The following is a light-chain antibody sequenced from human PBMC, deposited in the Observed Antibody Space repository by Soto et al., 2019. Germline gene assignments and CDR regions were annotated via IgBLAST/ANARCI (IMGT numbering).Light chain of an antibody. CDR2: DAS. CDR1: QSISSW. J-gene: IGKJ4*01. V-gene: IGKV1-5*01. CDR3: QQSYSTPLT. Sequence: DIQMTQSPSALSASVGDRATITCRASQSISSWLAWYQQKPGKAPKLLIYDASTLQSGVPSRYSGSGSGTEFTLTISNLQPDDFATYYCQQSYSTPLTFGGGTKVEIK.